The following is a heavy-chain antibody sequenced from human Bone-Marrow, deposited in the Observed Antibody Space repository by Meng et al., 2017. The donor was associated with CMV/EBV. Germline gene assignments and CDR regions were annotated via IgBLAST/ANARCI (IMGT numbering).Heavy chain of an antibody. CDR3: AKVEEQLVGPHSGMDF. Sequence: GGSLRLSCAASGFTFSSYGMHWVRQAPGKGLEWVAFIRYDGSNKYYADSVKGRFTISRDNSKNTLYLQMNSLRAEDTAVYYCAKVEEQLVGPHSGMDFWGQGTTVTVSS. CDR1: GFTFSSYG. CDR2: IRYDGSNK. V-gene: IGHV3-30*02. J-gene: IGHJ6*02. D-gene: IGHD6-6*01.